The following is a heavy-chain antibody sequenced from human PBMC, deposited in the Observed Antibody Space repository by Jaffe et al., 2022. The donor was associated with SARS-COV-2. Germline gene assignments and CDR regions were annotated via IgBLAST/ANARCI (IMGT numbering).Heavy chain of an antibody. V-gene: IGHV3-15*01. CDR1: GFTFINAW. CDR3: TSSSRRVTDY. J-gene: IGHJ4*02. CDR2: IKSKSDGGTT. Sequence: EVQLVESGGGLVKPGGSLKLSCAASGFTFINAWMTWVRQAPGKGLEWVGRIKSKSDGGTTDYAAPVKGRFTISRDDSKSTLYLQMNSLKTEDTAVYYCTSSSRRVTDYWGQGTLVTVSS.